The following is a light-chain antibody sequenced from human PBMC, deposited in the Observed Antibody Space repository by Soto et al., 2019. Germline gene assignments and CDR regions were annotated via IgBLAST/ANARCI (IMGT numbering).Light chain of an antibody. CDR2: EVT. J-gene: IGLJ2*01. CDR3: SSYAGSNIVV. CDR1: SSDVGGYNS. V-gene: IGLV2-8*01. Sequence: QSALTQPPSASGSPGQSVTISCTGTSSDVGGYNSVSWYQQYPGKAPKLMIYEVTKRPSGVPDRFSGSKSGNTASLTVSGLQAEDEADYYCSSYAGSNIVVFGGGTKLTAL.